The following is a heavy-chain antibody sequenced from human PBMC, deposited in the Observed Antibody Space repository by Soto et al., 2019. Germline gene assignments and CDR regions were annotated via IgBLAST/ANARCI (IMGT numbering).Heavy chain of an antibody. CDR1: GGSVSGGSYY. J-gene: IGHJ4*02. CDR2: IFYTGSS. CDR3: AKQVYGGNPSPFGS. Sequence: SETLSLTCTVSGGSVSGGSYYWSWIRQPPGKGLEWIGYIFYTGSSNYNLSLKSRATISRDNSKNTLFLHMTALRADDTAIYFCAKQVYGGNPSPFGSWGQGTLVTVSS. V-gene: IGHV4-61*03. D-gene: IGHD4-17*01.